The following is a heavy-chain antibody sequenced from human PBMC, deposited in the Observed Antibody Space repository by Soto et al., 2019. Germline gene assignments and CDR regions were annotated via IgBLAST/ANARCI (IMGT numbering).Heavy chain of an antibody. V-gene: IGHV4-4*07. CDR1: GGSISNYY. J-gene: IGHJ4*02. D-gene: IGHD3-3*01. CDR2: IDTSGST. CDR3: ARGGQDFWSGPFDY. Sequence: SETLSLTCTVSGGSISNYYCNWIRQPAGKGLECIGRIDTSGSTNYNPSLKSRVTMSVDTSKQEFSLKLSSVTAADTALYYCARGGQDFWSGPFDYWGRGALVTVSS.